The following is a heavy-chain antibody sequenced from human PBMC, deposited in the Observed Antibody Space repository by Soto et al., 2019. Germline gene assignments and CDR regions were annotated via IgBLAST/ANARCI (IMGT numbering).Heavy chain of an antibody. V-gene: IGHV1-18*04. Sequence: ASVEVSCKAPGYTFTSYGISWVRQAPGQGLEWMGWISAYNGNTNYAQKLQGRVTMTTDTSTSTAYMELRSLRSDDTAVYYCARGGIVVVISRAPHYYYYGMDVWGQGTTVTVSS. J-gene: IGHJ6*02. CDR1: GYTFTSYG. CDR3: ARGGIVVVISRAPHYYYYGMDV. CDR2: ISAYNGNT. D-gene: IGHD3-22*01.